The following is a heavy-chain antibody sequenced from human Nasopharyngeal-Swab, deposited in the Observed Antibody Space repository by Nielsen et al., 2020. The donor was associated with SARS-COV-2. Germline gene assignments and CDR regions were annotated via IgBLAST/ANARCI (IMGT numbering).Heavy chain of an antibody. J-gene: IGHJ6*02. CDR2: SNHSGST. D-gene: IGHD3-3*01. CDR1: GGSFSGYY. CDR3: ASVRAITIFGVVIERYGMDV. Sequence: GSLRLSSAVYGGSFSGYYWSWIRHPTGKGLEWIGESNHSGSTNYNPSLKSRVTISVDTSKNQFSLKLSSVTAADTALYYCASVRAITIFGVVIERYGMDVWGQGTTVTVSS. V-gene: IGHV4-34*01.